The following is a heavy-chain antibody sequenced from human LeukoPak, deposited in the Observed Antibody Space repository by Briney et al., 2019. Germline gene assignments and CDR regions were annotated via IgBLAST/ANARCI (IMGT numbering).Heavy chain of an antibody. CDR3: ARADYDFWSGYYSPTYYFDY. Sequence: PGGSLRLSCAASGFIFSSYGMHWVRQAPGKGLEWVAFIRYGGSNKYYADSVKGRFTISRDNSNNTLYLQMNSLRAEDTAVYYCARADYDFWSGYYSPTYYFDYWGQGTLVTVSS. CDR1: GFIFSSYG. CDR2: IRYGGSNK. J-gene: IGHJ4*02. V-gene: IGHV3-30*02. D-gene: IGHD3-3*01.